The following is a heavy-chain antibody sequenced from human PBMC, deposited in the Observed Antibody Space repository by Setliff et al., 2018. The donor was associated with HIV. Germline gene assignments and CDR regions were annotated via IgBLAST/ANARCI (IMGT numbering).Heavy chain of an antibody. J-gene: IGHJ4*02. CDR2: IKQDGSER. CDR1: GFTLSNYW. Sequence: PGGSLRLSCAASGFTLSNYWMSWVRQAPGKGLEWVANIKQDGSERFYVDSVKGRFSISRDNAKNSLFLQMNSLRAEDTAVYYCARGQTSVTLQFDHWGQGTLVTVSS. D-gene: IGHD4-17*01. V-gene: IGHV3-7*01. CDR3: ARGQTSVTLQFDH.